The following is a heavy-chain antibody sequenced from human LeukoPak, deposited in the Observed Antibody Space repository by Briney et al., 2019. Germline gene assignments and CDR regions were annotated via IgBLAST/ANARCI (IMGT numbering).Heavy chain of an antibody. Sequence: ASVKVSCRASGYTFTRYGLSWVRQAPGQGLEWMGWISGYNGNTNYAQKLQGRVTMTTDTSTSTAYMELRSLRSDDTAVYYCAREGDFKRYFDYWGQGTLVTVSS. D-gene: IGHD3-16*01. J-gene: IGHJ4*02. CDR1: GYTFTRYG. CDR3: AREGDFKRYFDY. CDR2: ISGYNGNT. V-gene: IGHV1-18*01.